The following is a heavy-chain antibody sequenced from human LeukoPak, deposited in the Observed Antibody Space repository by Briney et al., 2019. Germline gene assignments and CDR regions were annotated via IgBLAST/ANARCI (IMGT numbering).Heavy chain of an antibody. CDR2: ISGYDDNT. CDR3: ARDTALITTPDGPDF. V-gene: IGHV1-18*01. Sequence: GASVKVSCKASGYTFASYGISWVRQAPGQGLEWMGWISGYDDNTRFAQHLQGRVTLTTDKSTSTAYMELRSLTSDDTALYYCARDTALITTPDGPDFWGQGTLITVSS. J-gene: IGHJ4*02. CDR1: GYTFASYG. D-gene: IGHD3-10*01.